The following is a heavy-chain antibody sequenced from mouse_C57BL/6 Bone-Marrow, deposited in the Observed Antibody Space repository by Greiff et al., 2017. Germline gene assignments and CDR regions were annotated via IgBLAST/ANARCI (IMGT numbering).Heavy chain of an antibody. CDR1: GYTFTSYG. Sequence: QVQLQQSGAELARPGASVKLSCKASGYTFTSYGISWVKQRTGQGLEWIGEIYPRSGNTHYNEKFKGKATLTVDKSSSTAYMELRRLTSEDSAVYFCAPYYYGSSSYFDYWGQGTTLTVSS. V-gene: IGHV1-81*01. CDR2: IYPRSGNT. D-gene: IGHD1-1*01. CDR3: APYYYGSSSYFDY. J-gene: IGHJ2*01.